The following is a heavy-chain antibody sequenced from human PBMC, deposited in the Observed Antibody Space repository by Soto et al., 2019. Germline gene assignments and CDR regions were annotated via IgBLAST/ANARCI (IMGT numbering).Heavy chain of an antibody. D-gene: IGHD6-19*01. Sequence: QLQLQESGPGLVKPSETLSLTCTVSGGSISSSSYYWGWIRQPPGKGLEWIGSIDYSGSTSYNPSLKSRVTISVDTSQNQFSLKLSSVTAADTAVYYVARLAVAGNFDYWGQGTLVTVSS. CDR2: IDYSGST. CDR1: GGSISSSSYY. CDR3: ARLAVAGNFDY. V-gene: IGHV4-39*01. J-gene: IGHJ4*02.